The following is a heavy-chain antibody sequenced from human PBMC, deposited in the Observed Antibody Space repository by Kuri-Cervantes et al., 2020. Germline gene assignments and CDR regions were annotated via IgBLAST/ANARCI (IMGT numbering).Heavy chain of an antibody. D-gene: IGHD5-12*01. CDR3: ARLQHSGLHGAGSFDI. J-gene: IGHJ3*02. CDR1: GGSFSGYY. CDR2: INHSGST. V-gene: IGHV4-34*01. Sequence: SQTLSLTCAVYGGSFSGYYWSWIRQPPGKGLEWLGEINHSGSTTLKSRVTISVDTSKNQFSLNLSSVTAADTAVYYCARLQHSGLHGAGSFDIWGQGTMVTVSS.